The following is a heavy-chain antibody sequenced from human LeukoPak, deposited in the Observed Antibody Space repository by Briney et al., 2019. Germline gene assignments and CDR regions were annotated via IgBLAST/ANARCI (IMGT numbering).Heavy chain of an antibody. V-gene: IGHV4-34*01. D-gene: IGHD1-7*01. Sequence: SETLSLTCAVYGGSFSNYYWSWIRQPPGEGLEWIGEINDSGRINYNPSLMSRVTVSVDTSKNQFSLRLTSVTATDTAVYYCARRWNYGRNYYIDVWGNGATVSVSS. J-gene: IGHJ6*03. CDR3: ARRWNYGRNYYIDV. CDR2: INDSGRI. CDR1: GGSFSNYY.